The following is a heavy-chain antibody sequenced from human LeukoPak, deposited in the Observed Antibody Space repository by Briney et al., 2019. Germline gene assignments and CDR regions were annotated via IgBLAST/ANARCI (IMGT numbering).Heavy chain of an antibody. Sequence: SETLSLTCVVYGGTYSGYYWSWIRPPPGKGLEWIGEINHSGSTNYNPSLKSEVTISLDTTKNQYSLMLSSVTAGGTAVYYCAGEIRSYGSGSYYNRGYYYYYGMDVWGKGTTVTVSS. J-gene: IGHJ6*04. CDR2: INHSGST. D-gene: IGHD3-10*01. CDR1: GGTYSGYY. CDR3: AGEIRSYGSGSYYNRGYYYYYGMDV. V-gene: IGHV4-34*01.